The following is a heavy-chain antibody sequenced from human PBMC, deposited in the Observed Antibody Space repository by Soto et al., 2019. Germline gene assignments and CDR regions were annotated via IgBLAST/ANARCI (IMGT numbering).Heavy chain of an antibody. Sequence: GASVKVSCKASGYTFTSYGISWVRQAPGQGLEWMGWISAYNGNTNYVQKLQGRVTMTTDTSTSTAYMELRSLRSDDTAVYYCARDDYYDSSGYSFDYWGQGTLVTVSS. V-gene: IGHV1-18*01. CDR2: ISAYNGNT. J-gene: IGHJ4*02. CDR3: ARDDYYDSSGYSFDY. D-gene: IGHD3-22*01. CDR1: GYTFTSYG.